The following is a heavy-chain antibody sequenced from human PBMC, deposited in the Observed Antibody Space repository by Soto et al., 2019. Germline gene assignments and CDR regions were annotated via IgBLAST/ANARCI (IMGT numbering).Heavy chain of an antibody. CDR2: INHSGST. CDR1: GGSLSGYY. Sequence: QVQLQQWGAGLLKPSETLSLTCAVYGGSLSGYYGNWIRQSPGKGLEWIGEINHSGSTNYNPSLKSRVKISIDTSKNQFSLKLSSVTDAETAVYYCARTRNLDVWGQGTTVIVSS. D-gene: IGHD1-1*01. CDR3: ARTRNLDV. V-gene: IGHV4-34*01. J-gene: IGHJ6*02.